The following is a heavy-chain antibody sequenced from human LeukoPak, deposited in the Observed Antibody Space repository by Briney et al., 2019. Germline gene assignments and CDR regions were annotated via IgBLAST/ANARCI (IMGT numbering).Heavy chain of an antibody. CDR3: ARYCTFRTCSGTKFDS. CDR1: GFTFSSYS. D-gene: IGHD1-1*01. J-gene: IGHJ4*02. Sequence: GGSLRLSCAASGFTFSSYSINWVRQAPGKGLEWVSSISSSSSYIYYADSVKGRFTISRDNAKNSLYLQMNSLRAEDSAVYYCARYCTFRTCSGTKFDSWGQGTLVTVSS. V-gene: IGHV3-21*01. CDR2: ISSSSSYI.